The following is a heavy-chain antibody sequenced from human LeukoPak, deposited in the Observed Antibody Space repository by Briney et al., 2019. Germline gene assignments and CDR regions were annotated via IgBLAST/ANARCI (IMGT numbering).Heavy chain of an antibody. V-gene: IGHV1-18*01. J-gene: IGHJ6*03. CDR2: ISAYNGNT. D-gene: IGHD2-2*01. Sequence: ASVKVSCKASGYTFTSYGISWVRQSPGQGLEWMGWISAYNGNTNYAQKLQGRVTMTTDTSTSTAYVELRSLRSDDTAVYYCAREGRYCSSTSCPRPYYYYYYMDVWGKGTTVTVSS. CDR1: GYTFTSYG. CDR3: AREGRYCSSTSCPRPYYYYYYMDV.